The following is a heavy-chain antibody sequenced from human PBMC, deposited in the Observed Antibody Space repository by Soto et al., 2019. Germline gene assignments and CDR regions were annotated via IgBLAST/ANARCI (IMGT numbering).Heavy chain of an antibody. J-gene: IGHJ4*02. V-gene: IGHV4-34*01. D-gene: IGHD4-17*01. CDR2: INHSGST. Sequence: PSETLSLTCAVYGGSFSGYYWSWIRQPPGKGLEWIGEINHSGSTNYNPSLKSRVTISVDTSKNQFSLKLSSVTAADTAVYYCARGHPYGDNDYWSQGTLVTVSS. CDR1: GGSFSGYY. CDR3: ARGHPYGDNDY.